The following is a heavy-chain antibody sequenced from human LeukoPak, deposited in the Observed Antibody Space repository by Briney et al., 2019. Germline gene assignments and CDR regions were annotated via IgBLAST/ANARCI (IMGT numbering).Heavy chain of an antibody. Sequence: GASVKVSCKASGYTFTGYFMHWVRQAPGQGLEWMGWINPKSGGTNYAQKFQGRVTMTRDTSINTAYMELSRLRSDDTAVYYCTTMIVVATTFLFDYWGRGTLVTVSS. CDR3: TTMIVVATTFLFDY. D-gene: IGHD3-22*01. J-gene: IGHJ4*02. CDR2: INPKSGGT. V-gene: IGHV1-2*02. CDR1: GYTFTGYF.